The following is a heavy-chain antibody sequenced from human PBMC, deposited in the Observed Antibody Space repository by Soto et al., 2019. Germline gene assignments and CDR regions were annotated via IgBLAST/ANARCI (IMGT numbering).Heavy chain of an antibody. J-gene: IGHJ5*01. CDR1: RFSFSSHA. CDR3: AKKCIVSSSMGWFDS. CDR2: LSCDILDT. V-gene: IGHV3-23*01. D-gene: IGHD6-6*01. Sequence: GGSQRLCCAASRFSFSSHAMSWVRQAPAEGLDWFSSLSCDILDTYAADSVKGRFTISRDNSKNTVYLQMISLGAADTAVYFCAKKCIVSSSMGWFDSSGQGTLLALSS.